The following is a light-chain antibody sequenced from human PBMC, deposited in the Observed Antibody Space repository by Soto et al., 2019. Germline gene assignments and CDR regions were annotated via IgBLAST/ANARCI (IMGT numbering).Light chain of an antibody. V-gene: IGLV2-14*03. CDR3: VSYKSSDTLV. Sequence: QSALTQPASVSGSPGQSITISCTGTSSDIGAYDYVSWYQHQAGKAPILIFYGVHHQPSGVSNRFSASKSGNTASLTISGLQTEDEADYYCVSYKSSDTLVFGGGTKLTVL. CDR1: SSDIGAYDY. J-gene: IGLJ2*01. CDR2: GVH.